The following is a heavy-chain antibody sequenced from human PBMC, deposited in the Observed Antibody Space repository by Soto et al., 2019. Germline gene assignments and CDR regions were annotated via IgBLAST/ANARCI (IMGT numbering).Heavy chain of an antibody. D-gene: IGHD5-18*01. Sequence: SGPTLVNHTETLTLTCTVSGFSLSNGRMAVSWIRQPPGKALEWLANIFSNDEKSYSTSLKTRLTISKDTSKSQVVLTMTNMDPVDTATYYCARIVDVDTAMVPDYWGQGILVTV. CDR1: GFSLSNGRMA. CDR2: IFSNDEK. J-gene: IGHJ4*02. V-gene: IGHV2-26*01. CDR3: ARIVDVDTAMVPDY.